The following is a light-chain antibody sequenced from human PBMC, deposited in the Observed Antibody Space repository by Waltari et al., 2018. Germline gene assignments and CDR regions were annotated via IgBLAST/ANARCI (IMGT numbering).Light chain of an antibody. CDR3: QHYGRFPAT. J-gene: IGKJ1*01. Sequence: SASQSAGTSFAWHQQNPGQATRLIIDGSSRRATVIPDRFSGSGAATDFSLTSSRLEPDDLAVYYCQHYGRFPATFGQGTKVEI. CDR2: GSS. CDR1: QSAGTS. V-gene: IGKV3-20*01.